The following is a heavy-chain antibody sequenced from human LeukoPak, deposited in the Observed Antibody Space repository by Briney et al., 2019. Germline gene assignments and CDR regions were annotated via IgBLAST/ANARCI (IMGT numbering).Heavy chain of an antibody. V-gene: IGHV4-61*02. Sequence: ASETLSLTCTVSGGSISSGSYYWSWIRQPAGKGLEWIGRIYTSGSTNYNPSLKSRVTISVDTSKNQFSLKLSSVTAADTAVYYCASYTYYYDSSGYSDAFDIWGQGTMVTVSS. CDR3: ASYTYYYDSSGYSDAFDI. CDR2: IYTSGST. J-gene: IGHJ3*02. D-gene: IGHD3-22*01. CDR1: GGSISSGSYY.